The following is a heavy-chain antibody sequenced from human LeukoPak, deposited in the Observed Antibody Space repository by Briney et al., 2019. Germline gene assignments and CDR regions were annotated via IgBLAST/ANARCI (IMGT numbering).Heavy chain of an antibody. Sequence: GGSLRLSCAASGFTFSGSAMHWVRQASGKGLEWVGRIRSKANSYATAYAASVKGRFTISRDNSKNTLYLQMNSLRAEDTAVYYCAKVGEAMGPYYYYGMDVWGQGTTVTVSS. CDR3: AKVGEAMGPYYYYGMDV. CDR1: GFTFSGSA. CDR2: IRSKANSYAT. J-gene: IGHJ6*02. V-gene: IGHV3-73*01. D-gene: IGHD5-18*01.